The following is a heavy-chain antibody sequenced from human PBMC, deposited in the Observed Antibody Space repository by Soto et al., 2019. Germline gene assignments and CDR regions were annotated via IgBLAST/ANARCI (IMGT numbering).Heavy chain of an antibody. V-gene: IGHV1-69*13. CDR1: GCTFSSYV. J-gene: IGHJ6*02. CDR3: ARDKSPLYFGSSYGMDV. CDR2: ISPMFGTP. D-gene: IGHD3-10*01. Sequence: GASVKASCKASGCTFSSYVTSWVRQAPEQGLEWLGGISPMFGTPNYAQKFQDRITISADESTTTAYMELSSLRSEDTAVYYCARDKSPLYFGSSYGMDVWGQGTTVTVSS.